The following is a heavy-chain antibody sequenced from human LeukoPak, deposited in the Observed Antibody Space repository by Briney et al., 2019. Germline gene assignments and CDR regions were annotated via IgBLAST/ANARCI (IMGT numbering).Heavy chain of an antibody. CDR1: GFTFSSYG. J-gene: IGHJ4*02. CDR3: ARELHYDYVWGSYRYPDY. Sequence: GGSLRLSCAASGFTFSSYGMHWVRQAPGKGLEWVAFIRYDGSNKYYADSVKGRFTISRDNSKNTLYLQMNSLRAEDTAVYYCARELHYDYVWGSYRYPDYWGQGTLVTVSS. V-gene: IGHV3-30*02. CDR2: IRYDGSNK. D-gene: IGHD3-16*02.